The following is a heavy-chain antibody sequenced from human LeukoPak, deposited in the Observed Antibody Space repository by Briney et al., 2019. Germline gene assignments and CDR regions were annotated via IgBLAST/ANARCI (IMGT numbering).Heavy chain of an antibody. Sequence: SETLSLTCTVSGGSISSYYWSWIRQPPGKGLEWIGYIYYSGSTNYNPPLKSRVTISVDTSKNQFSLKLSSVTAADTAVYYCARGGYSSSWYRGSNWFDPWGQGTLVTVSS. J-gene: IGHJ5*02. CDR2: IYYSGST. CDR3: ARGGYSSSWYRGSNWFDP. D-gene: IGHD6-13*01. V-gene: IGHV4-59*12. CDR1: GGSISSYY.